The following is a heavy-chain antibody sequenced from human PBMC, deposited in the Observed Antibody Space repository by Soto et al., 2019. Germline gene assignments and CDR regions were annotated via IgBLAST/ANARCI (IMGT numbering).Heavy chain of an antibody. D-gene: IGHD6-19*01. V-gene: IGHV4-39*01. J-gene: IGHJ4*02. CDR2: IYYSGST. CDR1: GGSISSSSYY. Sequence: PSETLSLTCTVSGGSISSSSYYWGWIRQPPGKGLEWIGSIYYSGSTYYNPSLKSRVTISVDTSKNQFSLKLSSVTAADTAVYYCARRDRNHIAVAGYFDFWGQGTLDTVSS. CDR3: ARRDRNHIAVAGYFDF.